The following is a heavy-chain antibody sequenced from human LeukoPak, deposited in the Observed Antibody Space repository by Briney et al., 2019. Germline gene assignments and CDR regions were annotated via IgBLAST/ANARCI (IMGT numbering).Heavy chain of an antibody. J-gene: IGHJ4*02. V-gene: IGHV3-23*01. CDR1: GFTFSSYG. D-gene: IGHD3-10*01. CDR2: ISDSGGST. Sequence: GGSLRLSCAASGFTFSSYGMSWVRQAPGEGLEWVSAISDSGGSTYYTDSVKGRFTISRDNSQTTLYLQMNSLRAQDTAVYYCASILLWYVYDYWGQGTMVTVSS. CDR3: ASILLWYVYDY.